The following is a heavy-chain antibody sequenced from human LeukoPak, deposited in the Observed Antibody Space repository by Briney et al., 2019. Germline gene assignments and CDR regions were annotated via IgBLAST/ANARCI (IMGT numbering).Heavy chain of an antibody. Sequence: GGSLRLSCAASGFTFSSYAMHWVRQAPGKGLEWVAVISYDGSNKYYADSVKGRFTISRDNSKNTLYLQMNSLRAEDTAVYYCESYQSSTSPPAGHVDYWGQGTLVTVSS. CDR3: ESYQSSTSPPAGHVDY. V-gene: IGHV3-30*04. CDR2: ISYDGSNK. D-gene: IGHD2-2*01. CDR1: GFTFSSYA. J-gene: IGHJ4*02.